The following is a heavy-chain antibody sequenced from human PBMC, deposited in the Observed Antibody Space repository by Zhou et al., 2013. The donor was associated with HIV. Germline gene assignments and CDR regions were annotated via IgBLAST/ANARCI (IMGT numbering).Heavy chain of an antibody. V-gene: IGHV5-51*03. CDR3: ARFSGRDLSHNWFDP. Sequence: EVQLVQSGAEVKKPGESLKISCKGSGYNFADYWIGWVRLVPGKGLEWMGIIFPANSNTIYSPSFQGQVTISADKSISSAYLQWSDLKVADSAMYYCARFSGRDLSHNWFDPWGQGTLVTVSS. CDR1: GYNFADYW. J-gene: IGHJ5*02. CDR2: IFPANSNT.